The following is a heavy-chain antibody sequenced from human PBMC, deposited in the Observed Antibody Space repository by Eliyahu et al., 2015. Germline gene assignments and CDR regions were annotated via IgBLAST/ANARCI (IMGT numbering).Heavy chain of an antibody. CDR1: GGSISSSSYY. J-gene: IGHJ4*02. D-gene: IGHD3-10*01. Sequence: QLQLQESGPGLVKPSETLSLTCTVPGGSISSSSYYWGWXRQPPGKGLEWIGSIYYSGSTYYNPSLKSRVTISVDTSKNQFSLKLSSVTAADTAVYYCARGTGGFGELPVDYWGQGTLVTVSS. CDR3: ARGTGGFGELPVDY. V-gene: IGHV4-39*07. CDR2: IYYSGST.